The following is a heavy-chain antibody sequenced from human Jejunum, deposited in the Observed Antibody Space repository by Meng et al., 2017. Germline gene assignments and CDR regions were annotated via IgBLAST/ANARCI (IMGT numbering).Heavy chain of an antibody. Sequence: GGSLRLSCAASGFTFNTYWMDWVRQAPGRGLEWVGNINQDGRVTNYVDSVKGRFTNSRDNAKRSLYLQMNSLRVEGTAVYYCARNMGWQQFDFWGQGTLVTVSS. CDR1: GFTFNTYW. V-gene: IGHV3-7*01. CDR3: ARNMGWQQFDF. J-gene: IGHJ4*02. D-gene: IGHD2-15*01. CDR2: INQDGRVT.